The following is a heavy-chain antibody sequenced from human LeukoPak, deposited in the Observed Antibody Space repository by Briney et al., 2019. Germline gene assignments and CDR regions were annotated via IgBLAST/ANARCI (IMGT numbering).Heavy chain of an antibody. D-gene: IGHD4-17*01. CDR1: GFTFSNYA. J-gene: IGHJ4*02. CDR3: AKYGDYWGDY. Sequence: PGGSLRLCCAASGFTFSNYAMCWVRQAPGKGLQWVSTISGSGGSTYYADSVKGRFTISRDNSKNTLYLQMNSLRAEDTAIYYCAKYGDYWGDYWGQGTLVTVSS. V-gene: IGHV3-23*01. CDR2: ISGSGGST.